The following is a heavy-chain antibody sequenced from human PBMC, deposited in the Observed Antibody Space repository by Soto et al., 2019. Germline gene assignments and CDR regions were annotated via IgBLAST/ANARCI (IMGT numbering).Heavy chain of an antibody. Sequence: QVQLVESGGGVVQPGRSLRLSCAASGFTFSSYGMHWVRQAPGKGLEWVAVIWYGGSNKYYADSVKGRFTISRDNSKNTLNLQMNSLRAEDTAVYYLARKAYGEISYYFYGMDVWGQGTTVTVSS. CDR3: ARKAYGEISYYFYGMDV. CDR2: IWYGGSNK. D-gene: IGHD4-17*01. CDR1: GFTFSSYG. J-gene: IGHJ6*02. V-gene: IGHV3-33*01.